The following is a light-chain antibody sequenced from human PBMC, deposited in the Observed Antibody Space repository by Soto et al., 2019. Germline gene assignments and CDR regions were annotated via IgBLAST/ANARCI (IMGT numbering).Light chain of an antibody. Sequence: AIQMTQSPTSLSASVGDRVIITCRARQDISKDLGWYQQKPGKAPKFLIYSATSTQSGVPSTFSGSGFGTDFTLTISSLQPEDFATYYCLQDHDYPRTFGQGTKVAF. J-gene: IGKJ1*01. CDR2: SAT. V-gene: IGKV1-6*01. CDR1: QDISKD. CDR3: LQDHDYPRT.